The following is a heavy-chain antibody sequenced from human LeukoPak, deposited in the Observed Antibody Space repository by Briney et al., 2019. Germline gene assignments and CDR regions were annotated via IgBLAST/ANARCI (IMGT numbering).Heavy chain of an antibody. CDR3: EQGGWAHAEYFQY. CDR1: GFSLSTSGVG. V-gene: IGHV2-5*02. Sequence: SGPTLVKPTQTLTLTCSFCGFSLSTSGVGVGWIRHPPGNALEWLALIHWDDDKRYSPSLKSRPTINNNTPKTQVVLTTPNMDPVNTATYYCEQGGWAHAEYFQYLGQGTLVTVSS. D-gene: IGHD6-19*01. CDR2: IHWDDDK. J-gene: IGHJ1*01.